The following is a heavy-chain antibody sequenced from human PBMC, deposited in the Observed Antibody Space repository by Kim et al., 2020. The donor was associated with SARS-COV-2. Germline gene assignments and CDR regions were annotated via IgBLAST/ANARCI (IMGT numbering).Heavy chain of an antibody. J-gene: IGHJ4*02. CDR3: ARERAGDGCKDY. Sequence: ASVKVSCKASGDTFTRNHMNWVRQAPGQGLECLGWIDINTGNPTHAQAFKGRFVFSLDASVSTAYLQISSLKAEDTAVYYCARERAGDGCKDYWGQGT. D-gene: IGHD2-21*01. V-gene: IGHV7-4-1*02. CDR2: IDINTGNP. CDR1: GDTFTRNH.